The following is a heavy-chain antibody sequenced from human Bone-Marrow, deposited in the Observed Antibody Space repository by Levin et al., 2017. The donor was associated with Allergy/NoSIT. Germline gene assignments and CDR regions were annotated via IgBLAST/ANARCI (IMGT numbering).Heavy chain of an antibody. CDR3: ARDECDYCSGVSCYWTGALQY. J-gene: IGHJ4*02. Sequence: SCTASGFTFRTYGMHWVRQAPGRGLEWVSVISYDGSHKYSSDSVRGRFTVSRDNSRNTLFLQMNSLKPEDSAVYYCARDECDYCSGVSCYWTGALQYWGQGALVTVSS. CDR2: ISYDGSHK. D-gene: IGHD2-15*01. CDR1: GFTFRTYG. V-gene: IGHV3-30*03.